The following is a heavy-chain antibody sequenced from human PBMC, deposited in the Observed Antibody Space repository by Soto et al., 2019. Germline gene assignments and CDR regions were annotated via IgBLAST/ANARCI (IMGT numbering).Heavy chain of an antibody. CDR1: GGSFSGDY. CDR2: INHSGST. CDR3: SRGRDLELYIDY. V-gene: IGHV4-34*01. J-gene: IGHJ4*02. Sequence: SETLSLTCAVYGGSFSGDYWSWIRQPPGKGLEWIGEINHSGSTNYNPSLKSRVTISVDTSKNQFSLKLSSVTAADTAVYYCSRGRDLELYIDYWGQGTLVTVSS. D-gene: IGHD1-7*01.